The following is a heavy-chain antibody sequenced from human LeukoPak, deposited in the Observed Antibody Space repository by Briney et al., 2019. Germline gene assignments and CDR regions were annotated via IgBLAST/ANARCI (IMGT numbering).Heavy chain of an antibody. J-gene: IGHJ4*02. CDR1: GFSLSTSGVG. CDR3: AHRSTMVRGVTFDY. CDR2: IYWNDDK. D-gene: IGHD3-10*01. Sequence: SGPTLVHPTQPRTLTCTFSGFSLSTSGVGVGWIRQPPGKALEWLALIYWNDDKRYITSLTSRLTITKDTSNNQVVLTMTNMDPVDTATYYCAHRSTMVRGVTFDYGGQGTLVTVSS. V-gene: IGHV2-5*01.